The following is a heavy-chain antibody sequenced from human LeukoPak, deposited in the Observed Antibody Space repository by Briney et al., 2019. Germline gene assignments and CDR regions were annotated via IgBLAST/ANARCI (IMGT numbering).Heavy chain of an antibody. V-gene: IGHV1-2*02. CDR1: GYTFTGYY. Sequence: ASVKVSCKASGYTFTGYYMHWVRQAPGQGLEWMGWINPNSGGTNYAQKFQGRVTMTRDTSISTAYMELSRLRSDDTAVYYCARDPKDTATPDIWGQGTMVTVSS. J-gene: IGHJ3*02. CDR2: INPNSGGT. D-gene: IGHD5-18*01. CDR3: ARDPKDTATPDI.